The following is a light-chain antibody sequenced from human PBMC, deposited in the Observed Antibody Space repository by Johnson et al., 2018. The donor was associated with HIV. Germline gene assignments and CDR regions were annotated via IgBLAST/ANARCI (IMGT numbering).Light chain of an antibody. V-gene: IGLV1-51*02. CDR1: SSDMGNYA. Sequence: QFVLTQPPSVSAAPGQKVTISCSGSSSDMGNYAVSWYQQLPGTAPKLLIYENNKRPSGIADRFSASKSGTSATLDITGLPPGDEADYYCGAWDSGLTAHFFFGRGPTITVL. J-gene: IGLJ1*01. CDR3: GAWDSGLTAHFF. CDR2: ENN.